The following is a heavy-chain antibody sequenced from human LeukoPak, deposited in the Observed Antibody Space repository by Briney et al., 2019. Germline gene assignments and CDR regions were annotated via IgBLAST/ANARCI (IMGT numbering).Heavy chain of an antibody. CDR1: GFIFGIYS. J-gene: IGHJ5*02. V-gene: IGHV3-21*01. D-gene: IGHD2-15*01. Sequence: GGSLRLSCAASGFIFGIYSMTCLRQATGKALEWVASMGSRGSHIHYAHSVKGRFTISRDNAKNSLYLQLNSLGAEDTAVYFCARTGGYCTLNCRGMGNRFDGWGRGALVAVSS. CDR2: MGSRGSHI. CDR3: ARTGGYCTLNCRGMGNRFDG.